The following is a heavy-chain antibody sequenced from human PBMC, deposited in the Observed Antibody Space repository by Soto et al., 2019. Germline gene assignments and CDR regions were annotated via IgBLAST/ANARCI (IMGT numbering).Heavy chain of an antibody. Sequence: GGSLRLSCAASGFTFSSYGMHWVRRAPGKGLEWVAVIWYDGSNKYYADFVKGRFTISRDNSKNTLYLQMNSLRAEDTAVYYCARGEAAAGLHDAFDIWGQGTMVTVSS. V-gene: IGHV3-33*01. CDR3: ARGEAAAGLHDAFDI. CDR1: GFTFSSYG. CDR2: IWYDGSNK. D-gene: IGHD6-13*01. J-gene: IGHJ3*02.